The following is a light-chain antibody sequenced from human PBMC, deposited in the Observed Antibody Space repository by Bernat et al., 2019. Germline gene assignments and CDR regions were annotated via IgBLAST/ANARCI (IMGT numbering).Light chain of an antibody. CDR1: QSISSW. CDR2: KAS. V-gene: IGKV1-5*03. CDR3: QQYNSYST. Sequence: DIQMTQFPSTLSASVVDRVTITCLASQSISSWLAWYQQKPGKAPKLLIYKASSLESGVPSRFSGSGSGTEFTLTISSLQPDDFATYYCQQYNSYSTFGQGTKLESK. J-gene: IGKJ2*01.